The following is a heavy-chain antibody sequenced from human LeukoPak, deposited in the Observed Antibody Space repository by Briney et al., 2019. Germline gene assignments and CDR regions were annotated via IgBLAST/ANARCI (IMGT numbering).Heavy chain of an antibody. CDR3: ARGDPGGYDAFDI. V-gene: IGHV3-30*04. CDR1: GFTFSSYA. D-gene: IGHD3-10*01. Sequence: PGRSLRLSCAASGFTFSSYAMHWVRQAPGKGLEWVAVISYDGSNKYYADSVKGRFTISRDNSKNTLYLQMNSLRAEDTAVYYCARGDPGGYDAFDIWGQGTMVTVSS. J-gene: IGHJ3*02. CDR2: ISYDGSNK.